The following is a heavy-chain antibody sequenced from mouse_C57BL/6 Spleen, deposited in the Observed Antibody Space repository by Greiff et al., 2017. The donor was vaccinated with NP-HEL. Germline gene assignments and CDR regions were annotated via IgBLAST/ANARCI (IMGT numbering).Heavy chain of an antibody. V-gene: IGHV1-78*01. CDR2: IYPRDGST. CDR3: AREGPYYSNYDWYFDD. D-gene: IGHD2-5*01. J-gene: IGHJ1*03. Sequence: QVQLQQSDAELVKPGASVKISCKVSGYTFTDHTIHWMKQRPEQGLEWIGYIYPRDGSTKYNEKFKGKATLTADKSSSTAYMQLNSLTSEDSAVYFCAREGPYYSNYDWYFDDWGTGTTVTVSS. CDR1: GYTFTDHT.